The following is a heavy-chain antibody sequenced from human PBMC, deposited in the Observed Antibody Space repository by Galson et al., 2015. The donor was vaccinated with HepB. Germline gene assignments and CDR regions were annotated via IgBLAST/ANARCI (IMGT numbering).Heavy chain of an antibody. CDR3: AHSFGYSDPYLVYFDY. D-gene: IGHD5-12*01. Sequence: PALVKPTQTLTLTCTFSGFSLSTSGVGVGWIRQPPGKALEWLALIYWNDDKRYSPSLKSRLTITKDTSKNQVVLTMTNMDPVDTATYYCAHSFGYSDPYLVYFDYWGQGTLVTVSS. J-gene: IGHJ4*02. CDR2: IYWNDDK. CDR1: GFSLSTSGVG. V-gene: IGHV2-5*01.